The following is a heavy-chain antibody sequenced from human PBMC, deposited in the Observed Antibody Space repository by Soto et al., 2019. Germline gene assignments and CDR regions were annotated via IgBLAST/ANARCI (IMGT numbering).Heavy chain of an antibody. D-gene: IGHD3-10*01. CDR1: GFTFSSYG. V-gene: IGHV3-33*01. Sequence: GGSLRLSCATSGFTFSSYGMHWVRQAPGKGLEWVAVIWYDGSNKYYADSVKGRFTISRDNSKNTLYLQMNSLRAEDTAVYYCARDGGTYYYGSGSYYTPLYYGMDVWGQGTTVTVSS. CDR2: IWYDGSNK. CDR3: ARDGGTYYYGSGSYYTPLYYGMDV. J-gene: IGHJ6*02.